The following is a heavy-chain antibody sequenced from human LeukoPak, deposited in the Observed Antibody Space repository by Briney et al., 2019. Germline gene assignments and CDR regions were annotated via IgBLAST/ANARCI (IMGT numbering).Heavy chain of an antibody. V-gene: IGHV3-30*18. Sequence: GGSLRLSCAASGFTFSSYGMHWVRQAPGKGLEWVAVISYDGSNKYYADSVKGRFTISRDNSKNTLYLQMNSLRAEDTAVYYCAKDSWRYYYDSSGYSYFDYWGQGTLVTVSS. J-gene: IGHJ4*02. CDR2: ISYDGSNK. CDR3: AKDSWRYYYDSSGYSYFDY. D-gene: IGHD3-22*01. CDR1: GFTFSSYG.